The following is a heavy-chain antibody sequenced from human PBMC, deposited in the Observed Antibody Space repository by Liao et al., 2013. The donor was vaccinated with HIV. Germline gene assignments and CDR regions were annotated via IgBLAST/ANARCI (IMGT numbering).Heavy chain of an antibody. CDR3: VRQGAVTILPGPTTHYYMDV. CDR1: GGSFSGYY. CDR2: IKYSGST. D-gene: IGHD3-3*01. Sequence: QVQLQQWGAGLLRPSETLSLTCAVYGGSFSGYYWSWIRQSTGKGAWSGLGRIKYSGSTNLNPTLESRLAISVDTSKNQFSLKLASVTAADTAVYYCVRQGAVTILPGPTTHYYMDVWGTGTTVNVS. J-gene: IGHJ6*03. V-gene: IGHV4-34*01.